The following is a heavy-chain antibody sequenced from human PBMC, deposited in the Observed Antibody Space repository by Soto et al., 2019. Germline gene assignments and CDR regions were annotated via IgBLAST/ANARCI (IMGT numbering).Heavy chain of an antibody. D-gene: IGHD2-2*01. CDR1: GGSISSGGYY. J-gene: IGHJ6*02. CDR2: IYYSGST. Sequence: SETLSLTCTVSGGSISSGGYYWSWIRQRPGKGLEWIGYIYYSGSTYYNPSLKSRVTISVDTSKNQFSLKLSSVTAADTAVYYCARECPPAGSFYYYYGMDVWGQGTTVTVSS. CDR3: ARECPPAGSFYYYYGMDV. V-gene: IGHV4-31*03.